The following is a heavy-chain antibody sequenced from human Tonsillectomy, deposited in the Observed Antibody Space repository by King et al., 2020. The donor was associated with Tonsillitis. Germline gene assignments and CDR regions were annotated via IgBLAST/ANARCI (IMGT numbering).Heavy chain of an antibody. CDR2: IYYSGST. CDR1: GGSISTYY. CDR3: ARHGGRNDYGKAYGIDG. V-gene: IGHV4-59*08. Sequence: VQLQESGPGLVKPSETLSLTCTVSGGSISTYYWSWIRQPPGKGLEWIGYIYYSGSTNHNPSLKSRVTISVDTSKNQFSLKLNSMTVADTAVYYCARHGGRNDYGKAYGIDGWGQGTTVTGSS. J-gene: IGHJ6*02. D-gene: IGHD4-17*01.